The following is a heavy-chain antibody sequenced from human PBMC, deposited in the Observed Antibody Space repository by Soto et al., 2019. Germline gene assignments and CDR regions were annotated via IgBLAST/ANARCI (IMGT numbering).Heavy chain of an antibody. Sequence: QVQLVQSGAEMKKPGASVKISCKASGYYFTGYYMHWVRQAPGQGLEWMGWINPNSGVTNYAQRFQGRVTMTRGTPITTAHREVNRLTSDDTAVYYCATNLFTSTSRASDFDPWGQGTLVIVS. D-gene: IGHD1-1*01. V-gene: IGHV1-2*02. CDR1: GYYFTGYY. CDR3: ATNLFTSTSRASDFDP. CDR2: INPNSGVT. J-gene: IGHJ5*02.